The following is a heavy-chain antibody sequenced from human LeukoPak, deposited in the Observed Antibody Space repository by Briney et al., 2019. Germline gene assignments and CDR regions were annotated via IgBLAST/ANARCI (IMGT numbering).Heavy chain of an antibody. V-gene: IGHV4-34*01. J-gene: IGHJ6*03. CDR2: INHSGST. CDR3: ARTLRVVVPGRGYYYYMDV. Sequence: SETLSLTCAVYGGSFSGYYWSWIRQPPGKGPEWIGEINHSGSTNYNPSLKSRVTISVDTSKNQFSLKLSSVTAADTAVYYCARTLRVVVPGRGYYYYMDVWGKGTTVTVSS. CDR1: GGSFSGYY. D-gene: IGHD2-2*01.